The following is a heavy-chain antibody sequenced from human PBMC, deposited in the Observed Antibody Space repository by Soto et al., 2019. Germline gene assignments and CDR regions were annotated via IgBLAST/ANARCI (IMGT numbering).Heavy chain of an antibody. Sequence: RSLRVSCLASEFTFGIYSMRWVRQAAGKGLKCLSAIRSNGGSTYYAHFVKGRVTMTTDTSTSTAYMELRRLRSDDTAVYYCAREPDQSVRGWYYAFDIWGQGTMVTVS. D-gene: IGHD6-19*01. J-gene: IGHJ3*02. V-gene: IGHV3-64*04. CDR1: EFTFGIYS. CDR2: IRSNGGST. CDR3: AREPDQSVRGWYYAFDI.